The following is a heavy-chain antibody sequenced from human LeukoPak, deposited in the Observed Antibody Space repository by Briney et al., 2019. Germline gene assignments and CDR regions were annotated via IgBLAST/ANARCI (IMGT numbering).Heavy chain of an antibody. J-gene: IGHJ4*02. D-gene: IGHD2-15*01. CDR2: VFYSGSN. Sequence: SETLSLTCTVSGGSVSSSSYHWGWIRQPPGKGLEWIGSVFYSGSNYYNPSLKSRVTMSVDTSKNQFSLKLSSVIAADTAVYYCARLWSTDCSGGSCPHQPNYWGQGTLVTVSS. CDR3: ARLWSTDCSGGSCPHQPNY. V-gene: IGHV4-39*01. CDR1: GGSVSSSSYH.